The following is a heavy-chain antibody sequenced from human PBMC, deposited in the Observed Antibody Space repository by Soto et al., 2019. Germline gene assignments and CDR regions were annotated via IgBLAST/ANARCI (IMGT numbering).Heavy chain of an antibody. D-gene: IGHD2-8*01. V-gene: IGHV4-59*01. CDR1: GGSIGGDS. Sequence: SETLSLTCTVSGGSIGGDSWSWIRQSPGKGLDFIGYIYHSGSTNYNPSLKSRVTISMDTSKNQFSLRLSSVTAADTAVYYCARAGIVQVSYAMDVWGQGNT. J-gene: IGHJ6*02. CDR2: IYHSGST. CDR3: ARAGIVQVSYAMDV.